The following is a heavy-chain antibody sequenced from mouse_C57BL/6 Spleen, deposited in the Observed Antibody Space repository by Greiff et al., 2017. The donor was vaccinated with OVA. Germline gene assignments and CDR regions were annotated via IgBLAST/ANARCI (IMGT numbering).Heavy chain of an antibody. CDR2: IYPGSGST. V-gene: IGHV1-55*01. D-gene: IGHD2-3*01. J-gene: IGHJ3*01. CDR1: GYTFTSYW. Sequence: QVQLQQPGAELVKPGASVKMSCKASGYTFTSYWITWVKQRPGQGLEWIGDIYPGSGSTNYNEKFKSKATLTVDTSSSTAYMQLSSLTSEDSAVYYCARGGLSYDLFAYWGQGTLVTVSA. CDR3: ARGGLSYDLFAY.